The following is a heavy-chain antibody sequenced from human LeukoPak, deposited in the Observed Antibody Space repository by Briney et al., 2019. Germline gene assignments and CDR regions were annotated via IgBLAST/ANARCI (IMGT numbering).Heavy chain of an antibody. J-gene: IGHJ6*03. CDR3: ARDHLPAGAPGYYMDV. Sequence: SEILSLTCTVSGGSVSSHFWSWIRQPPGKGLEWIGYIYNSGITNYSPSLKSRVTMSVDTSKNQFSLMLRSVTAAGTAVYYCARDHLPAGAPGYYMDVWGKGTTVTVSS. CDR2: IYNSGIT. V-gene: IGHV4-59*02. CDR1: GGSVSSHF. D-gene: IGHD4/OR15-4a*01.